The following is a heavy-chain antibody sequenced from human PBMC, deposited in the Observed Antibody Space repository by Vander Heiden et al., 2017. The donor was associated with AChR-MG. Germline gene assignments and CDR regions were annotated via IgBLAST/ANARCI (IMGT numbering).Heavy chain of an antibody. D-gene: IGHD3-9*01. CDR2: VRTKADGGTS. Sequence: EVHLVESGGGLVNLGGSLRLSCAVSGLPLRNAWMSWVRQAPGKGLEWVGRVRTKADGGTSEYAAPVKGRFTVSRDDSQNMLYLQMNGLKTDDTGVYYCAVESYYEIRDWGQGTLVTVSS. CDR3: AVESYYEIRD. CDR1: GLPLRNAW. J-gene: IGHJ4*02. V-gene: IGHV3-15*01.